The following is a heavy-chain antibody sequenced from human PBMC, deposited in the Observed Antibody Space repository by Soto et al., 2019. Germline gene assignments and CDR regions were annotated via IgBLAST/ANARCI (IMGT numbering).Heavy chain of an antibody. CDR1: GLDFRNYA. Sequence: LRLSCVASGLDFRNYAMSWVRQAPGKGLEWVSIISASGRSTYHADSVKGRFTISRDNSKNTLYLHMTNLRADDTAVYYCAKDGNWLDVDFDVWGQGTPVTV. D-gene: IGHD3-9*01. V-gene: IGHV3-23*01. CDR3: AKDGNWLDVDFDV. J-gene: IGHJ4*02. CDR2: ISASGRST.